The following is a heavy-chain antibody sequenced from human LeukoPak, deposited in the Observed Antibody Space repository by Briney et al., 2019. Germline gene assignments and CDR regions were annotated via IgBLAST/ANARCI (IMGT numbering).Heavy chain of an antibody. J-gene: IGHJ4*02. D-gene: IGHD6-19*01. CDR3: AREHSGWYNY. Sequence: ASVKVSCKTSGYTFTSYNINWVRQAPGQGLEWMGWISAYSGNTNYAQKLQGRVTMTTDTSTNTAYMELRSLRSDDTAVYYCAREHSGWYNYWGQGTLVTVSS. CDR1: GYTFTSYN. V-gene: IGHV1-18*01. CDR2: ISAYSGNT.